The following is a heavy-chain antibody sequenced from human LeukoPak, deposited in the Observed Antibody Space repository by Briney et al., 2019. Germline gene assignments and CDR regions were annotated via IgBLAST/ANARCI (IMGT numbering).Heavy chain of an antibody. Sequence: GGSLRLSCAASGFTFSSYSMNWVRQAPGKGLEWVSSISSSSSYIYYADSVKGRFTISRDNAKNSLYLQMNSLRAEDTAVYYCARVEEYCSSTSCLYGMDVWGQGTTVTVSS. D-gene: IGHD2-2*01. CDR1: GFTFSSYS. CDR2: ISSSSSYI. J-gene: IGHJ6*02. V-gene: IGHV3-21*01. CDR3: ARVEEYCSSTSCLYGMDV.